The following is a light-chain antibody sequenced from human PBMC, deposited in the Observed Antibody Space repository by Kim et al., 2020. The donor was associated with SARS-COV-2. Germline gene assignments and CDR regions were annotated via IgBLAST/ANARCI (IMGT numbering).Light chain of an antibody. CDR2: DVS. Sequence: QSALTQPPSVSGSPGQSITISCTGTSSDVGGYNYVSWYQQHPGKAPKLMINDVSNRPSGVSNRFSGSKSGNTASLTISGLQAEDEADYYCSSYTRSSTLVVFGGGTQLTVL. CDR1: SSDVGGYNY. CDR3: SSYTRSSTLVV. J-gene: IGLJ2*01. V-gene: IGLV2-14*03.